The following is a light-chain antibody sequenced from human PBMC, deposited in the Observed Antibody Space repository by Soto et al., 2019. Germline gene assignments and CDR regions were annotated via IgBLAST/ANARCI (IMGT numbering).Light chain of an antibody. V-gene: IGKV1-5*01. CDR3: QQYNSYSWT. CDR1: QSISSW. CDR2: DAS. Sequence: DIQMTQSPSTLSASVGDRVTITCRASQSISSWLAWYQQKPGKAPKLLIYDASSLESGVPSRFSGSGSVTEFTLTISSLQPDDFATYYCQQYNSYSWTFGQGTKAEIK. J-gene: IGKJ1*01.